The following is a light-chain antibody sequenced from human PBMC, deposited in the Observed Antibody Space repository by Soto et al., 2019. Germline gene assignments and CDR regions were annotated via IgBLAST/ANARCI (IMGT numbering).Light chain of an antibody. CDR2: KAS. Sequence: DIQMTQSPSTLSASVGDRVTITCRSSQSISSWLAWYQQKPGKAPKLLIYKASSLESGVPSRFSGSGSGTEFTLSISSLQPDDFATYYCQQYNSYPLTFGGGTKVEIK. CDR1: QSISSW. V-gene: IGKV1-5*03. CDR3: QQYNSYPLT. J-gene: IGKJ4*01.